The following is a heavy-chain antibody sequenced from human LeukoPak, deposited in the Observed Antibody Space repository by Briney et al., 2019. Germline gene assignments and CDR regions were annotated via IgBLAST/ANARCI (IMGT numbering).Heavy chain of an antibody. V-gene: IGHV1-69*06. Sequence: ASVKVSCKASGGTFSSYAISWVRQAPGQGLEWMGGIIPIFGTANYAQKFQGRVTITADKSTSTAYMELSSLRSEDTAVYYCASLRVLGYYFDYWGQGTLVTVSS. CDR1: GGTFSSYA. J-gene: IGHJ4*02. D-gene: IGHD3-16*01. CDR2: IIPIFGTA. CDR3: ASLRVLGYYFDY.